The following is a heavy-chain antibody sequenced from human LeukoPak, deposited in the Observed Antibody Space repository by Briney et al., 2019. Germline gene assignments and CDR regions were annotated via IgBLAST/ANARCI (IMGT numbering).Heavy chain of an antibody. J-gene: IGHJ4*02. V-gene: IGHV3-21*01. Sequence: GGSLRLSCAASEFTFSSYNMNWVRQAPGKGPEWVSSISSSSSYIYYADSVKGRFTISRDNAKNSLYLQMNSLRAEDTAVYYCARVGVSVVVILDYWGQGTLVTVSS. CDR1: EFTFSSYN. CDR3: ARVGVSVVVILDY. CDR2: ISSSSSYI. D-gene: IGHD2-21*01.